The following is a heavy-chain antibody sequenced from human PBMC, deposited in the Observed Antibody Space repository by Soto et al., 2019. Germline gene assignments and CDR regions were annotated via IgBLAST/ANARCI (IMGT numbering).Heavy chain of an antibody. CDR1: GFSLSTSGVG. CDR2: IYWDDDK. CDR3: AHRRRRPTSHSYYYGMDV. V-gene: IGHV2-5*02. J-gene: IGHJ6*02. Sequence: QITLKESGPTLVKPTQTLTLTCTFSGFSLSTSGVGVGWIRQPPGKALEWLALIYWDDDKRYSPSLKSRLTSTKDTSKNHVVLTMTNMDPVDTATYYGAHRRRRPTSHSYYYGMDVWGQGTTVTVSS.